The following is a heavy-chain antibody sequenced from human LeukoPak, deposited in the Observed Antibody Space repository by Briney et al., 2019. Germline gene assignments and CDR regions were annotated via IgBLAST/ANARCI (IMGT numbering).Heavy chain of an antibody. CDR3: VRQATGGGIDD. V-gene: IGHV4-39*01. Sequence: PSETLSLTCAVSSGSISSSSYYWGWIRQPPGKGLEWIGNLYYSGSTYYNPSLKSRITISVDTSKNQFSLNLSSVTAADTAVYYCVRQATGGGIDDWGQGTLVTVSS. CDR1: SGSISSSSYY. CDR2: LYYSGST. J-gene: IGHJ4*02. D-gene: IGHD4-23*01.